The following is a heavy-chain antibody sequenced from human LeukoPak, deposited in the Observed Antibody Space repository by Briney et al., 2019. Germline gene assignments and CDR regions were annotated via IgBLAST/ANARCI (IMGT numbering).Heavy chain of an antibody. J-gene: IGHJ4*01. Sequence: GASVKVSCKASGYTFTSYDINWVRQATGQGLEWTGWMNPNSCNTGYAQKFQGRVTMTRNTSISTAYMELSSLRSEDTAVYYCAKGMVRGVSYFDYWXXGTLVTVSX. CDR2: MNPNSCNT. CDR1: GYTFTSYD. CDR3: AKGMVRGVSYFDY. D-gene: IGHD3-10*01. V-gene: IGHV1-8*01.